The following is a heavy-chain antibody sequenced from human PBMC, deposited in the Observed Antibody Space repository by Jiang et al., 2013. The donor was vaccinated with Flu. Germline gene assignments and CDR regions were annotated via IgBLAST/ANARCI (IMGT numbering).Heavy chain of an antibody. Sequence: QTLSLTCAISGDSVSSNSAAWNWIRQSPSRGLEWLGRTYYRSKWYNDYAVSVKSRITINPDTSKNQFSLQLNSVTPEDTAVYYCARGRASDIVVVVAATGGVWFDPWGQGTLVTVSS. J-gene: IGHJ5*02. CDR3: ARGRASDIVVVVAATGGVWFDP. V-gene: IGHV6-1*01. CDR1: GDSVSSNSAA. CDR2: TYYRSKWYN. D-gene: IGHD2-15*01.